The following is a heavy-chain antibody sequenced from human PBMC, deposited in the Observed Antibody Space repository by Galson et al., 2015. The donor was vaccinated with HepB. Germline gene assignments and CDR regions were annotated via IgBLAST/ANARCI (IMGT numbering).Heavy chain of an antibody. Sequence: SLRLSCAVSGFTFRNYDMSWVRQAPGKGPEWVSGISGLGATFYAGSVEGRFTISRDTSKNTLFLQIDSLKVEDTAVYYCARDAAPNIFWGQGTLVTVSS. CDR1: GFTFRNYD. V-gene: IGHV3-23*01. CDR2: ISGLGAT. J-gene: IGHJ4*02. D-gene: IGHD2-2*01. CDR3: ARDAAPNIF.